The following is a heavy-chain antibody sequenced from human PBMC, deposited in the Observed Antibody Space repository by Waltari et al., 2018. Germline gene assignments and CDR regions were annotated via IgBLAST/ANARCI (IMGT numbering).Heavy chain of an antibody. CDR2: ISWDGRRT. Sequence: EVQLVESGGVVVQPGGSLRLSCEASGFTFDDYIMYWVRQSPGKGLEWVSTISWDGRRTYYADSVKGRFTMSSDNSKNSLYLQMDSLRPEDTAFYYCVKDGPFLGYCTGDLCFGHFASWGQGTLVTVSS. CDR1: GFTFDDYI. CDR3: VKDGPFLGYCTGDLCFGHFAS. J-gene: IGHJ4*01. D-gene: IGHD2-8*02. V-gene: IGHV3-43*01.